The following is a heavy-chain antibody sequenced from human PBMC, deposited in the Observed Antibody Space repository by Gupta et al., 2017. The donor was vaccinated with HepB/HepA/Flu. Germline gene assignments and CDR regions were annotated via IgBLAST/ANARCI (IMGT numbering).Heavy chain of an antibody. Sequence: EVQLVESGGGLVKPGGSLRLSCAASGFTFSSYSMHWVRQAPGKGMEWVSSISSSSSYIYYADSVKGRFTISRDNAKNSLYLQMNSLRAEDTAVYYCARALYSYADRSPFDYWGQGTLVTVSS. J-gene: IGHJ4*02. D-gene: IGHD5-18*01. CDR3: ARALYSYADRSPFDY. CDR2: ISSSSSYI. V-gene: IGHV3-21*01. CDR1: GFTFSSYS.